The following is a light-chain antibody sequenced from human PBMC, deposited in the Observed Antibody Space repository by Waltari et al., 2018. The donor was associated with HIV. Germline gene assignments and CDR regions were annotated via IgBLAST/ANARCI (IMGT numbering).Light chain of an antibody. CDR2: DAS. J-gene: IGKJ1*01. CDR1: QSVTNY. Sequence: DIQMTQSPSSLSASVGDRVTITCRASQSVTNYLNWYQQKSGKAPKLLIYDASNLQSGVPSRVSGSGSVTDFTLTITSLQPEDFATYYCQQTFTTPRTFGQGTKVEIK. CDR3: QQTFTTPRT. V-gene: IGKV1-39*01.